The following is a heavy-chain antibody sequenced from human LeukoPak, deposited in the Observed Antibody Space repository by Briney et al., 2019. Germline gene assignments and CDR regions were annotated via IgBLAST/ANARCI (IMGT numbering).Heavy chain of an antibody. V-gene: IGHV1-2*02. J-gene: IGHJ4*02. CDR1: GYTFTGKF. CDR2: IDPNRGGT. Sequence: SASVNVSRKASGYTFTGKFIHWVRQAPGQGLEWMGWIDPNRGGTDYEQKFRGRVTMTRDTSTSTAYMDLSSLISDDTAVYYCARDREGLAYFDYWGQGTLVTVSS. CDR3: ARDREGLAYFDY. D-gene: IGHD3/OR15-3a*01.